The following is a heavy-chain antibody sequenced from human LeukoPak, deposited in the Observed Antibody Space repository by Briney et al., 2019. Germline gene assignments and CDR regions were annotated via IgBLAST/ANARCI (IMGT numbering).Heavy chain of an antibody. V-gene: IGHV1-18*01. CDR3: ARGDIVVVPRYGMDV. Sequence: ASVKVSCKASGYTFTSYGISWVRQAPGQGLEWMGWISAYNGNTNYGQKLQGRVTMTTDTSTSTAYMELRSLRSDDTAVYYCARGDIVVVPRYGMDVWGQGTTVTVSS. CDR1: GYTFTSYG. CDR2: ISAYNGNT. J-gene: IGHJ6*02. D-gene: IGHD2-15*01.